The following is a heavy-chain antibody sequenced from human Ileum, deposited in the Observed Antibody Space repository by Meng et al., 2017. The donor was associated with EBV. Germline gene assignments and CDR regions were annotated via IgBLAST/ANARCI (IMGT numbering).Heavy chain of an antibody. Sequence: HITLNESGPTLVKPTQPLTLTCTFSGFSLNTGGMAVSWIRQPPGKALEWLALIYWDDDKRYSPSLKTRLTITKDTSKNQVVLTMTNMDPVDTATYYCARRSFAAGSPDYWGQGTLVTVSS. CDR3: ARRSFAAGSPDY. CDR2: IYWDDDK. CDR1: GFSLNTGGMA. D-gene: IGHD3-10*01. V-gene: IGHV2-5*02. J-gene: IGHJ4*02.